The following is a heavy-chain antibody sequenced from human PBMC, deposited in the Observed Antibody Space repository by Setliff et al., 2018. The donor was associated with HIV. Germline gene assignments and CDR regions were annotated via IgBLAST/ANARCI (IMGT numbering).Heavy chain of an antibody. CDR3: AGGGQWRPDY. D-gene: IGHD6-19*01. CDR1: GDSVNDRSYF. J-gene: IGHJ4*02. CDR2: FYSSVGT. Sequence: SETLSLTCTVSGDSVNDRSYFWGWIRQPPGKGLEWIGTFYSSVGTNYNPSLEGRITMSIDTSKSQFSLQLTSVTAADTAMYFCAGGGQWRPDYWGLGTLVTVSS. V-gene: IGHV4-39*01.